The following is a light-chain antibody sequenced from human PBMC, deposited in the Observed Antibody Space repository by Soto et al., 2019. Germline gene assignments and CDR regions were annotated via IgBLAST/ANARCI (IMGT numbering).Light chain of an antibody. CDR3: MQVLQAPYT. CDR2: LGS. CDR1: QSLLYSNGNNY. J-gene: IGKJ2*01. Sequence: EIVMTRSPLSLPVTPGEPPSISCRPGQSLLYSNGNNYLDWYLQKPGQSPQLLIYLGSNRASGVPDRFSGSGSGTDFTLKISRVEAEDVGVYFCMQVLQAPYTFGQGTKLEIK. V-gene: IGKV2-28*01.